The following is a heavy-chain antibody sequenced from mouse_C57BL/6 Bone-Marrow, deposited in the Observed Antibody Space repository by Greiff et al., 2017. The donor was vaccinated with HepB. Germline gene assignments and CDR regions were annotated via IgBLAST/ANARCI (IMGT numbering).Heavy chain of an antibody. CDR3: ARDGYPWFAY. CDR2: INPSSGYT. J-gene: IGHJ3*01. D-gene: IGHD2-3*01. V-gene: IGHV1-7*01. CDR1: GYTFTSYW. Sequence: QVQLQQSGAELAKPGASVKLSCKASGYTFTSYWMHWVKQRPGQGLEWIGYINPSSGYTKYNQKFKDKATLTAYKSSSTAYMQLSSLTYEDSAVYYCARDGYPWFAYWGQGTLVTVSA.